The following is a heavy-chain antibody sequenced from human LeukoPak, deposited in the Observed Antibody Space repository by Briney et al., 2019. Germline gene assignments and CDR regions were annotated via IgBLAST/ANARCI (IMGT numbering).Heavy chain of an antibody. Sequence: ASVKVSCKVSGYTFTNYDINWVRQATGQGLEWMAWMNPYSGNTDHAQKFQGRITITRNTSMSTAYMELSSLRSEDTAVYYCARLTTDWLYYFDYWGQGTLVTVSS. CDR1: GYTFTNYD. CDR2: MNPYSGNT. CDR3: ARLTTDWLYYFDY. J-gene: IGHJ4*02. D-gene: IGHD4/OR15-4a*01. V-gene: IGHV1-8*03.